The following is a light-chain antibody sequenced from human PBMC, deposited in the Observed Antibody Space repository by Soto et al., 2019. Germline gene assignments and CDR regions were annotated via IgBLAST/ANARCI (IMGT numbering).Light chain of an antibody. V-gene: IGKV3-20*01. CDR3: QQYGSSPLT. CDR2: GAS. CDR1: QSVGNNY. Sequence: EIVLTQSPGTLSLSPGERATLSCRASQSVGNNYLTWYQQKPGQAPRLVMYGASSRATGIPDRFSGSGSGTDFTLTISRLEPEDFALYHCQQYGSSPLTFGGGTKVEI. J-gene: IGKJ4*01.